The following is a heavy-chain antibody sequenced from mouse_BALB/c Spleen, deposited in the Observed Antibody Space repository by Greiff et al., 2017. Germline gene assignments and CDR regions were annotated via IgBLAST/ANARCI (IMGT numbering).Heavy chain of an antibody. V-gene: IGHV1-82*01. CDR1: GYAFSSSW. CDR2: IYPGDGDT. J-gene: IGHJ4*01. CDR3: ARDGSLYAMDY. Sequence: QVQLQQSGPELVKPGASVKISCKASGYAFSSSWMNWVKQRPGQGLEWIGRIYPGDGDTNYNGKFKGKATLTADKSSSTAYMQLSSLTSVDSAVYFCARDGSLYAMDYWGQGTSVTVSS. D-gene: IGHD1-1*01.